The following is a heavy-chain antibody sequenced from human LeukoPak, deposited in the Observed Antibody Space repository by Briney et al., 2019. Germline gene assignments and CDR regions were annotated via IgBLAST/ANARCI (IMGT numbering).Heavy chain of an antibody. CDR3: ARGHYFTHMDV. CDR2: ISSSGGSI. CDR1: GFTFSDYY. Sequence: PGGSLRLSCAASGFTFSDYYMSWIRQAPGEGLEWFSYISSSGGSINYAGSVKGRLTISWDNAKNTPYLQLSSLRADDTTVYYCARGHYFTHMDVWGKGTTVTVSS. J-gene: IGHJ6*03. D-gene: IGHD3-10*01. V-gene: IGHV3-11*04.